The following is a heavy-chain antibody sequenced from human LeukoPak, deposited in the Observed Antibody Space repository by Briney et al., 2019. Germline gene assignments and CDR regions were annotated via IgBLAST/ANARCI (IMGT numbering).Heavy chain of an antibody. V-gene: IGHV3-23*01. D-gene: IGHD1-26*01. CDR3: AKDKGGSYYGGFDY. J-gene: IGHJ4*02. Sequence: GGSLRLSCAASGFTFSSYAMSWVRQAPGKGLEWVSAISGSGDSTYYADSVKGRFTISRDNSKNSLYLQMNSLRAEDTAVYYCAKDKGGSYYGGFDYWGQGTLVTVSS. CDR2: ISGSGDST. CDR1: GFTFSSYA.